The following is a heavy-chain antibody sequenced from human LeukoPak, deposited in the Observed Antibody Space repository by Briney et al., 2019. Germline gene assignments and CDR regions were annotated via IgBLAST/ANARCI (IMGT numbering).Heavy chain of an antibody. D-gene: IGHD6-13*01. Sequence: SVKVSCKASGGTFSSYAISWVRQAPGQGLEWMGRIIPILGIANYAQKFQGRVTITADKSTSTAYMELSSLRSEDTAVYYCARDYSSSCFDYWGQGTLVTVSS. CDR1: GGTFSSYA. CDR3: ARDYSSSCFDY. J-gene: IGHJ4*02. CDR2: IIPILGIA. V-gene: IGHV1-69*04.